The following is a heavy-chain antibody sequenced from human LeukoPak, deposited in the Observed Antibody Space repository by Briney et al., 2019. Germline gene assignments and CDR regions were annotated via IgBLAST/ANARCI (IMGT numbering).Heavy chain of an antibody. Sequence: KPSETLSLTCTVSGGSISSSSYSWGWIRQPPGKGLEWIGSIYYSGSTYYNPSLKSRVTISVDTSKNQFSLKLSSVTAADTAVYYCARPLSLGIGPYYYGMDVWGQGTTVTVSS. CDR3: ARPLSLGIGPYYYGMDV. D-gene: IGHD3-16*01. CDR2: IYYSGST. CDR1: GGSISSSSYS. V-gene: IGHV4-39*01. J-gene: IGHJ6*02.